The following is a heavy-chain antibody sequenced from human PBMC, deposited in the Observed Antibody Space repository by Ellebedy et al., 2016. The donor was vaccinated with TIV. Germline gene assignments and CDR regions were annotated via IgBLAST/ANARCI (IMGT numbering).Heavy chain of an antibody. J-gene: IGHJ6*02. V-gene: IGHV1-2*04. CDR1: GYTFTSYG. CDR3: SVVVIGFGELLSHGMDV. D-gene: IGHD3-10*01. CDR2: INPNSGGT. Sequence: ASVKVSCXASGYTFTSYGISWVRQAPGQGLEWMGWINPNSGGTNYAQKFQGWVTMTRDTSISTAYMELSSLRSEDTAVYYCSVVVIGFGELLSHGMDVWGQGTTVTVSS.